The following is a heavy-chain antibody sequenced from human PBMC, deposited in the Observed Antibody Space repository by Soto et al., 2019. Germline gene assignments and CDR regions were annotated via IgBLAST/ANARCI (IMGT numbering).Heavy chain of an antibody. CDR2: ISPSGTT. CDR3: ATSFWFGTQPEI. CDR1: GGSFSENY. V-gene: IGHV4-34*01. J-gene: IGHJ1*01. D-gene: IGHD3-10*01. Sequence: QVHLEQWGAGLLKPSETLSLSCGVSGGSFSENYWTWFRQPPGKGLEWIGEISPSGTTTYVPSLKSRVTISKDTSKNQFSLKVTSVTAADTAVYFCATSFWFGTQPEIWGQGTLVTVSS.